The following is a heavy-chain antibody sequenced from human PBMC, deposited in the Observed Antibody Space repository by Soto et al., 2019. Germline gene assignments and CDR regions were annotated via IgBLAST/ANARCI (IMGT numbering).Heavy chain of an antibody. CDR3: AREFVVVPEGWFDP. CDR2: IIPIFGTA. CDR1: GGTFSSYA. D-gene: IGHD2-2*01. V-gene: IGHV1-69*13. Sequence: GASVKVSCKASGGTFSSYAISWVRQAPGQGLEWMGGIIPIFGTANYAQKFQGRVTITADESTSTAYMELSSLRSEDTAVYYCAREFVVVPEGWFDPWGQGTLVTVSS. J-gene: IGHJ5*02.